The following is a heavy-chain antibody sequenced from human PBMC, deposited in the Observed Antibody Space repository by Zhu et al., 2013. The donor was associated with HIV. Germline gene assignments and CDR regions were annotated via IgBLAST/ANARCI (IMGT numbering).Heavy chain of an antibody. D-gene: IGHD6-13*01. CDR3: ARPGIAAAGEYYYYYYMDV. CDR1: GDSISSGDYY. J-gene: IGHJ6*03. V-gene: IGHV4-30-4*01. Sequence: QVQLQESGPGLVKPSQTLSLTCTVSGDSISSGDYYWSWIRQPPGKGLEWIGYIYYSGNTYYNPSLKSRVTISVDTSKNQFSLKMSSVTAADTAVYYCARPGIAAAGEYYYYYYMDVWAKGPRSPSP. CDR2: IYYSGNT.